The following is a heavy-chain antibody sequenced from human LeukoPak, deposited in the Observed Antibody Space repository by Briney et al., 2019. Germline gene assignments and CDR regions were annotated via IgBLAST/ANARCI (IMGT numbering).Heavy chain of an antibody. V-gene: IGHV3-64D*06. D-gene: IGHD5-24*01. CDR2: ISGDGGTT. J-gene: IGHJ4*02. CDR3: VKVSYRNGYNYFDY. Sequence: SGGSLRLSCSASGFTFSSYAMHWVRQAPGKGLEFVSAISGDGGTTYYPDSVKDRFTISRDNSKNTLYLQMSSLRAEDTAVYYCVKVSYRNGYNYFDYWGQGTLVTVSS. CDR1: GFTFSSYA.